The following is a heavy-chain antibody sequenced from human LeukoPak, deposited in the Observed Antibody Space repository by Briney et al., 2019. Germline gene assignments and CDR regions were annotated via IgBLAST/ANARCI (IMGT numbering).Heavy chain of an antibody. D-gene: IGHD3-10*01. V-gene: IGHV3-49*04. J-gene: IGHJ4*02. Sequence: GGSLRLSCTATGVTFGDYGMSWVRQAPGKGLEWVGFIRSKAYGGTTEYAASVKGRFTISRDDSKSIAYLQMNSLKTEGTAVYYCSGSFGELTFFDYWGQGTLVTVSS. CDR3: SGSFGELTFFDY. CDR2: IRSKAYGGTT. CDR1: GVTFGDYG.